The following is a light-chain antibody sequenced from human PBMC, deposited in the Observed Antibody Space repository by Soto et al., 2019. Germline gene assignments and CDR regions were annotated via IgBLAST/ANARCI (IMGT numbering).Light chain of an antibody. J-gene: IGKJ4*01. CDR2: AAS. CDR1: QGISNY. CDR3: QQLNSYPT. V-gene: IGKV1-27*01. Sequence: MQMTQSPSSLSASLGDRVAIACRASQGISNYLAWYQQKPGKVPKILIYAASTLQSGVPSRFSGSGFGTDFTLTISSLQPEDVATYYCQQLNSYPTFGGGTKVDI.